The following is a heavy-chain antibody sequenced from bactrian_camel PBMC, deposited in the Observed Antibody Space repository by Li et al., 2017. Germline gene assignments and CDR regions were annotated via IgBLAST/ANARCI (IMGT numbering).Heavy chain of an antibody. J-gene: IGHJ6*01. D-gene: IGHD6*01. CDR1: ENIVRRYC. Sequence: HVQLVESGGGSVQAGGSLRLSCAASENIVRRYCMGWFRQSPGKEREGVAVIYTGGTTTHYGDSVKGRFTVSHDSAKNTVYLQINSLKSEDTALYYCATLYGGNWANPRYFGYWGQGTQVTVS. CDR2: IYTGGTTT. CDR3: ATLYGGNWANPRYFGY. V-gene: IGHV3S1*01.